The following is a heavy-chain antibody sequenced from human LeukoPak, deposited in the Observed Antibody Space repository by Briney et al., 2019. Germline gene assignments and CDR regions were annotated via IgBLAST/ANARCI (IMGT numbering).Heavy chain of an antibody. CDR1: GGSMRSNSFY. J-gene: IGHJ5*02. Sequence: SETLSLTCTVSGGSMRSNSFYWGWIRQSPGKGLEWIANINYGGHTYYNPSVKSRVTLSVDVSKNRFSLNLTSVTAADTALYFCARTHFDSLGWFDPWGQGIQVIVSS. D-gene: IGHD3-9*01. CDR3: ARTHFDSLGWFDP. V-gene: IGHV4-39*07. CDR2: INYGGHT.